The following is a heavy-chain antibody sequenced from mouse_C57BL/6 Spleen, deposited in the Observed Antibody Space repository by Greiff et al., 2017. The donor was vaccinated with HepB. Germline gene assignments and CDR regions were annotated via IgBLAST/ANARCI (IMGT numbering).Heavy chain of an antibody. CDR2: IYPGDGDT. D-gene: IGHD1-1*01. V-gene: IGHV1-82*01. Sequence: VKLVESGPELVKPGASVKISCKASGYAFSSSWMNWVKQRPGKGLEWIGRIYPGDGDTNYNGKSQGKATLTADKSSSTAYMQLSSLTSDDSAVYFDARETTVVSYYAMDYWGQGTSVTVSS. CDR1: GYAFSSSW. J-gene: IGHJ4*01. CDR3: ARETTVVSYYAMDY.